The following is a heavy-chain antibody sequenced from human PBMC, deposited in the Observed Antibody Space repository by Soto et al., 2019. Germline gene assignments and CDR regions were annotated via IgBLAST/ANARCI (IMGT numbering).Heavy chain of an antibody. D-gene: IGHD6-13*01. CDR3: VRDSGAKLSSS. Sequence: QVQLVQSGAEVKKPGSSVKVSCKASGGTFSSYRINWVRQAPGQGLEWVGGIVPIYRTADYAQKFQGRVTIPADESARTSYMELRSLKSQDTAVYYCVRDSGAKLSSSWGQGTLVTVSS. V-gene: IGHV1-69*01. CDR1: GGTFSSYR. J-gene: IGHJ4*02. CDR2: IVPIYRTA.